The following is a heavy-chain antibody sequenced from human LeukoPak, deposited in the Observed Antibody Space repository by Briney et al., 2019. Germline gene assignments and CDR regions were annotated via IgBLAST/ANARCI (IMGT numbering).Heavy chain of an antibody. V-gene: IGHV3-53*01. Sequence: GGSLRLSCAASGFTFSSYSMNWVRQAPGKGLEWVSVIYSGGSTYYADSVKGRFTISRDNSKNTLYLQMHSLRAEDTAVYYCARLHRAGRDYYYYYMDVWGKGTTVTISS. CDR3: ARLHRAGRDYYYYYMDV. D-gene: IGHD6-19*01. CDR1: GFTFSSYS. J-gene: IGHJ6*03. CDR2: IYSGGST.